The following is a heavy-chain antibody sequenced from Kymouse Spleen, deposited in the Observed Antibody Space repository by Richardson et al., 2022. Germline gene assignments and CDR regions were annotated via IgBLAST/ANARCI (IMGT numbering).Heavy chain of an antibody. J-gene: IGHJ6*02. CDR1: GFTFSGSA. V-gene: IGHV3-73*02. CDR3: TRHVITMVRGVISHYYYGMDV. D-gene: IGHD3-10*01. Sequence: EVQLVESGGGLVQPGGSLKLSCAASGFTFSGSAMHWVRQASGKGLEWVGRIRSKANSYATAYAASVKGRFTISRDDSKNTAYLQMNSLKTEDTAVYYCTRHVITMVRGVISHYYYGMDVWGQGTTVTVSS. CDR2: IRSKANSYAT.